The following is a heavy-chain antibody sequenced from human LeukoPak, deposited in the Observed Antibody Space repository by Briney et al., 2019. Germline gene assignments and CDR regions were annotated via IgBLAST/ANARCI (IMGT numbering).Heavy chain of an antibody. CDR1: GFTFSSSG. J-gene: IGHJ4*02. CDR2: ISYDGSNK. V-gene: IGHV3-30*18. D-gene: IGHD4-17*01. Sequence: GGSLRLSCAASGFTFSSSGMHWVRQAPGKGLEWVAVISYDGSNKYYADSVKGRFTISRDNSKNTLYLQMNSLRAEDTAVYYCAKVPHGDYAVDYWGQGTLVTVSS. CDR3: AKVPHGDYAVDY.